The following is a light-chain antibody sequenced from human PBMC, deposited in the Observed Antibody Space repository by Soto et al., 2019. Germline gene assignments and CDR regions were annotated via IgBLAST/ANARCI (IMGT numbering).Light chain of an antibody. V-gene: IGKV3-20*01. CDR3: QQYGNSPLT. Sequence: EIVMTQSPGTLSLSPGERATLSCRASQSVSSSYLAWYQHKPGKAPRLLIYGASSRATGIPYRFSGSGSGTDFTITISRLEPEDFAVYYCQQYGNSPLTFGQGTKLEIK. CDR1: QSVSSSY. CDR2: GAS. J-gene: IGKJ2*01.